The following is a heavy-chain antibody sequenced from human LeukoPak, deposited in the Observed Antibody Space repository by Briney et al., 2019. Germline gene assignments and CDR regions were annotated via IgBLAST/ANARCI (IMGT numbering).Heavy chain of an antibody. CDR1: GVSFTGYY. CDR3: TRTSPGIPLDF. J-gene: IGHJ4*02. Sequence: SETLSLTCAVSGVSFTGYYWSWTRQPPGKGPEWIGEISHSGRTAYNPSLKSRVAISLDTSKNQFSLKLSFVSAADTAVYYCTRTSPGIPLDFWGQGTLVTVSS. D-gene: IGHD1-1*01. CDR2: ISHSGRT. V-gene: IGHV4-34*01.